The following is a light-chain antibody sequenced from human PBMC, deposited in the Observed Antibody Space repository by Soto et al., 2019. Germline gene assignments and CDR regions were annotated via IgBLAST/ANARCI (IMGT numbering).Light chain of an antibody. CDR1: HTLSSG. CDR3: QHYNSYSEA. J-gene: IGKJ1*01. V-gene: IGKV1-5*03. Sequence: DIRMTQSPSTLSGSVGDRVTIXCRASHTLSSGIVWCQQRAGQAPKRLIDTASTLKRGGPSRFSCSGSATEFTRTISSLQPEDFATYYGQHYNSYSEAFGQGTKVDIK. CDR2: TAS.